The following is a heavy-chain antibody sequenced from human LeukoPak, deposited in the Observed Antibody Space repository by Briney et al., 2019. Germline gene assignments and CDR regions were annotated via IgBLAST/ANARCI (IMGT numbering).Heavy chain of an antibody. CDR3: ARVASSGRYELYYFDY. CDR1: GFTFSSYA. Sequence: GGSLRLSCAASGFTFSSYAMHWVRQAPGKGLEYVSAISSNGGSTYYANSVKGRFTISRDNSKNTLYLQMGSLRAEDMAVYYCARVASSGRYELYYFDYWGQGTLVTVSS. CDR2: ISSNGGST. V-gene: IGHV3-64*01. J-gene: IGHJ4*02. D-gene: IGHD6-19*01.